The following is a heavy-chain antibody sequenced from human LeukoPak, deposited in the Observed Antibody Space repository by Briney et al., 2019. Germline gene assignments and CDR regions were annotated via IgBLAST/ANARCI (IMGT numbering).Heavy chain of an antibody. CDR1: GYSFTSYW. J-gene: IGHJ3*02. D-gene: IGHD6-19*01. Sequence: GESLKISCKASGYSFTSYWIGWVRQMPGKGLEWMGIIYPGDSDTRYSPSFQGQVTISADKSISTAYLQWSSLKASDTAMYYCASRRGYSSGWYDAFDIWGQGTMVTVS. CDR2: IYPGDSDT. CDR3: ASRRGYSSGWYDAFDI. V-gene: IGHV5-51*01.